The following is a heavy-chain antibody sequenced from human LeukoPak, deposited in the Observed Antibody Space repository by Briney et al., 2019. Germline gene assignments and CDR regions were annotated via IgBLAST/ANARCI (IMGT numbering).Heavy chain of an antibody. D-gene: IGHD6-19*01. V-gene: IGHV1-69*04. J-gene: IGHJ4*02. CDR2: IIPILGIA. Sequence: SVKASCKASGGTFSSYAISWVRQAPGQGPEWMGRIIPILGIANYAQKFQGRVTITADKSTSTAYMELSSLRSEDTAVYYCARDRDSSGWYSRGGFDYWGQGTLVTVSS. CDR3: ARDRDSSGWYSRGGFDY. CDR1: GGTFSSYA.